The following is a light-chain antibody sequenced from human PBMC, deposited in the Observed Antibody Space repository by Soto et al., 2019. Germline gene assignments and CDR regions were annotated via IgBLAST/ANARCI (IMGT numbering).Light chain of an antibody. CDR1: NIGSKS. CDR2: YDS. V-gene: IGLV3-21*04. J-gene: IGLJ2*01. CDR3: QVWVSSSDHVV. Sequence: SYELTQPPSVSVAPGKTARITCGGTNIGSKSVHWYQQKPGQAPVLVIYYDSDRPSGIPERFSGSNSGNTATLTISRVEAGDDSDYYCQVWVSSSDHVVFGGGTKLTAL.